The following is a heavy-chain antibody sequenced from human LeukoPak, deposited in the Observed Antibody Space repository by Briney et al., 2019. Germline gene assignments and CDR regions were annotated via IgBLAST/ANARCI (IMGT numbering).Heavy chain of an antibody. J-gene: IGHJ4*02. CDR2: TRNKANSYTT. D-gene: IGHD6-19*01. Sequence: GGSLRLSCAASGFTFSDHYMDWVRQAPGKGLEWVGRTRNKANSYTTEYAASVKGRFTISRDDSKNSLYLQMNSLKTEDTAVYYCARGSSGWPYYFDYWGQGTLVTVSS. V-gene: IGHV3-72*01. CDR3: ARGSSGWPYYFDY. CDR1: GFTFSDHY.